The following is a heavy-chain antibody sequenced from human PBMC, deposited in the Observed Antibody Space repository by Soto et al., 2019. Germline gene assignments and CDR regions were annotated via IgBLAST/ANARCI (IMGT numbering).Heavy chain of an antibody. CDR1: GGSISSGGYY. V-gene: IGHV4-31*03. CDR2: IYYSGSN. J-gene: IGHJ6*02. Sequence: QVQLQESGPGLVKPSQTLSLTCTVSGGSISSGGYYWSWIRQHPGKGLEWIGYIYYSGSNYYNPSLKGRVTTSGDTSKNQFALKLSSVTAADTAVYYCARGGRRSPGMDVWGQGTTVTVSS. CDR3: ARGGRRSPGMDV.